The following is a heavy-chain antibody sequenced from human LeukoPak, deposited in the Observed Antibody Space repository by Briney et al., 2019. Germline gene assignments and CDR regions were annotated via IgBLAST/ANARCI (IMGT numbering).Heavy chain of an antibody. CDR1: GFTFSNYW. V-gene: IGHV3-74*01. D-gene: IGHD1-26*01. J-gene: IGHJ2*01. Sequence: GGSLRLSCAASGFTFSNYWMHCVRQAPGKGLVWVSRIYSDGTSTNYADSVKGRFTISRDNAKNTLYLQMNSLRAEDTAVYYCARGIGSYPYWYFDLWGRGTLVTVSS. CDR2: IYSDGTST. CDR3: ARGIGSYPYWYFDL.